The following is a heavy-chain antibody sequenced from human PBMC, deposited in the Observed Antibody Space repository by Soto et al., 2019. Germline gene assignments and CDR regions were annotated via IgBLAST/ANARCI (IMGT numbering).Heavy chain of an antibody. CDR2: IKGDGSEK. CDR1: GFTFTNFW. CDR3: AKAPFNYGEYWYFDL. J-gene: IGHJ2*01. V-gene: IGHV3-7*03. D-gene: IGHD4-17*01. Sequence: EVRLVESGGGLVQPGGSLRLSCVASGFTFTNFWMSWVRQAPGKGLEWVANIKGDGSEKRYVDSVKGRFTISRDNAKNSVYLQMNSLRAEDTAVYYCAKAPFNYGEYWYFDLWGRGTLVTVSS.